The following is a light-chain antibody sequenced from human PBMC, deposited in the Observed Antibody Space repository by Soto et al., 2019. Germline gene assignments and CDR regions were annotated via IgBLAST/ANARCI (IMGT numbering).Light chain of an antibody. CDR2: GAS. CDR1: QSVSNN. CDR3: QQYNNWPPWT. J-gene: IGKJ1*01. V-gene: IGKV3-15*01. Sequence: EIVMTQSPATLSVCPGERATLSCRASQSVSNNLAWYQQKAGQAPRLLIYGASTRATGIPARFSGSGSGTEFTLTISSLQSEDFAVYYCQQYNNWPPWTFGQGTKVEIK.